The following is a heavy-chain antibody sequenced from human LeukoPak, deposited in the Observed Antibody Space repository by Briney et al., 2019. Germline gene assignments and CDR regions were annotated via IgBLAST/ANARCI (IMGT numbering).Heavy chain of an antibody. CDR2: ISAYNCNT. V-gene: IGHV1-18*01. CDR1: GYTFTSYG. Sequence: GASVKVSCKASGYTFTSYGISWVRQAPGQALEWMGWISAYNCNTNYAHKLQGTVTITTDTSTSTAYIELRSLRPDATAVYYCARPQLENCSSTSCYLLEPLVPLDYWGQGPLVTVSS. J-gene: IGHJ4*02. D-gene: IGHD2-2*01. CDR3: ARPQLENCSSTSCYLLEPLVPLDY.